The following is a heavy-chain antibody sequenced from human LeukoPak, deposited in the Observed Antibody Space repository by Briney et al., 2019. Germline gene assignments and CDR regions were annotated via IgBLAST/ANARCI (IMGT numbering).Heavy chain of an antibody. CDR3: AKETGSSWYKRDRFDP. CDR1: GFTFSSYA. J-gene: IGHJ5*02. Sequence: GGSLRLSCAASGFTFSSYAMSWVRHAPGKGLEWVSAISGSGGSTYYADSVKGRFTISRDNSKNTLYLQMNSLRAEDTAVYYCAKETGSSWYKRDRFDPWGQGTLVTVSS. V-gene: IGHV3-23*01. D-gene: IGHD6-13*01. CDR2: ISGSGGST.